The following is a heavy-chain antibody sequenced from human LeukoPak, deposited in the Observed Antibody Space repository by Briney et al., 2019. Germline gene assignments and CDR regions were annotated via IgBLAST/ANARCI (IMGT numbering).Heavy chain of an antibody. D-gene: IGHD5-18*01. CDR1: GGTFSSYA. CDR2: IIPIFGTA. Sequence: GASVKASCKASGGTFSSYAISWVRQAPGQGLEWMGGIIPIFGTANYAQKFQGRVTITADESTSTAYMELSSLRSEDTAVYYCASTRGYSYGYDPHRDYYHYMDVWGKGTTVTISS. V-gene: IGHV1-69*13. CDR3: ASTRGYSYGYDPHRDYYHYMDV. J-gene: IGHJ6*03.